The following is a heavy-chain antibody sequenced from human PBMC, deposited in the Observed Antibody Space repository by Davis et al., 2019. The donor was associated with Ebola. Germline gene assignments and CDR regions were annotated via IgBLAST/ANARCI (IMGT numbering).Heavy chain of an antibody. Sequence: SKTLSLTCTVSGGSISSYYWSWIRQPPGKGLEWIGYIYYSGSTNYNPSLKSRVTISVDTSKNQFSLKLSSVTAADTAVYYCARLYSGSYYNWFDPWGQGTLVTVSS. CDR1: GGSISSYY. CDR3: ARLYSGSYYNWFDP. J-gene: IGHJ5*02. CDR2: IYYSGST. V-gene: IGHV4-59*01. D-gene: IGHD1-26*01.